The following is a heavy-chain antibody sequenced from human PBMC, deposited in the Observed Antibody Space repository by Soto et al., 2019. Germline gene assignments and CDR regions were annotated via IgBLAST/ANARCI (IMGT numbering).Heavy chain of an antibody. CDR1: GFTFSSYW. J-gene: IGHJ3*02. CDR3: ARDGVVAEALDALDI. D-gene: IGHD6-19*01. CDR2: INSDGSRT. V-gene: IGHV3-74*03. Sequence: EVQLVESGGGLVQPGGSLRLSCAASGFTFSSYWMHWVRQAPGKGLVWVSHINSDGSRTTYADSVKGRFTISRDNAKNTLYLQMNSLRAEDTAVYYCARDGVVAEALDALDIWGQGTMVTVSS.